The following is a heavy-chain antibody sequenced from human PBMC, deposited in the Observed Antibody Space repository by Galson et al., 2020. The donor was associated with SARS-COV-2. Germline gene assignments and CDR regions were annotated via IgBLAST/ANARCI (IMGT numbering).Heavy chain of an antibody. D-gene: IGHD2-2*01. V-gene: IGHV4-59*12. CDR1: GGSINIYY. CDR3: ARGRSTGVFDDVFDD. J-gene: IGHJ4*02. Sequence: ASETLSLTCTVSGGSINIYYWSWIRQPPGKGLEWIGYIFYSGSTSYNPSLKSRVTMSMDTSKNQFSLTLRSVTAADTAVYYCARGRSTGVFDDVFDDWGQGTQVIVSS. CDR2: IFYSGST.